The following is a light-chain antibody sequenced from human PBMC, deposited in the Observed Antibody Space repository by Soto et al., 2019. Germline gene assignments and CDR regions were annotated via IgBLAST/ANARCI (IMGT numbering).Light chain of an antibody. J-gene: IGKJ5*01. CDR1: QSVSSTY. CDR3: QQYNNWPIT. Sequence: EIVLTQSPGTLSLSPGERATLSCRASQSVSSTYLIWYQQKPGQAPRLLIYGASSRATGVPDRFSGSGSGTDFTLTISRLEPEDFAVYYCQQYNNWPITFGQGTRLEIK. CDR2: GAS. V-gene: IGKV3-20*01.